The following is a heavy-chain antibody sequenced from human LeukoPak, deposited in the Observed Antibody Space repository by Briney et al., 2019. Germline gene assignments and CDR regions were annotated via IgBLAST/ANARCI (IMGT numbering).Heavy chain of an antibody. CDR3: AAAGYSYGTALFDF. CDR2: INHSGRT. CDR1: GGSFSGYY. V-gene: IGHV4-34*01. D-gene: IGHD5-18*01. Sequence: SETLSLTCAVYGGSFSGYYWSWIRQPPGKGLEWIGEINHSGRTNYNPSLKSRVTISIDTSKNQFSLNLNSVTAADTAVYYCAAAGYSYGTALFDFWGPGILATVSS. J-gene: IGHJ4*02.